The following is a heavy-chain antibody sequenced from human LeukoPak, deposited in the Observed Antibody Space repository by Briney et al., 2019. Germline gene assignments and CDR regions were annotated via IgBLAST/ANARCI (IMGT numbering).Heavy chain of an antibody. J-gene: IGHJ4*02. CDR1: GFNFSSYA. Sequence: GGSLRLSCAASGFNFSSYAMSWVRQAPGKGLEWVSAISGSGGSTYYADSVKGRFTISRDNSKNTLYLQINSLRAEDTAVYYCAKDDGDYPIYFDYWGQGTLVTVSS. V-gene: IGHV3-23*01. CDR2: ISGSGGST. D-gene: IGHD4-17*01. CDR3: AKDDGDYPIYFDY.